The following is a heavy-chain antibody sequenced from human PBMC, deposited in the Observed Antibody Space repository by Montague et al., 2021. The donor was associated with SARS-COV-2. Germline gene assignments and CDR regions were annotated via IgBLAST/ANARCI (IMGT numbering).Heavy chain of an antibody. CDR1: GFSLSTSGMC. D-gene: IGHD4-17*01. J-gene: IGHJ3*02. Sequence: PALVKTQTLTLTCTFSGFSLSTSGMCVSWIRQPPGKALEWLARIDWDDDKYYSTSLKTRLTISKDTSKNQVVLTMTNMDPVDTATYYCARIQATVNAFDIWGQGTMVTVSS. V-gene: IGHV2-70*11. CDR3: ARIQATVNAFDI. CDR2: IDWDDDK.